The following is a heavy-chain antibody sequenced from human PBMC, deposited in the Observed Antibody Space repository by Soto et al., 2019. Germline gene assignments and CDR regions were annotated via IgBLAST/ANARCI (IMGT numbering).Heavy chain of an antibody. CDR2: ISYDGSNT. CDR3: ARDSETNGYSYDYFDY. CDR1: GFTFRTYA. D-gene: IGHD5-18*01. V-gene: IGHV3-30*04. Sequence: QVQLVESGGGVVQPGRSLKLSCAASGFTFRTYAMHWVRQAPGEGLEWVAVISYDGSNTYYADSVKGRFTISRDSSKNTLYLQMNSLRTEDSAVYYCARDSETNGYSYDYFDYWGQGTLVTVSS. J-gene: IGHJ4*02.